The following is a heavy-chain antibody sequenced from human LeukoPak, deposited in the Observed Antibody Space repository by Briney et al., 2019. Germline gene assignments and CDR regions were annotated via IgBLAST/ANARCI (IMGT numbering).Heavy chain of an antibody. J-gene: IGHJ4*02. Sequence: PSETLSLTCTVSGSISSYYWSWIRQPPGKGLEWIGYIYYSGSTNYNPSLKSRVTISVDTSKNQFSLKLSSVTAADTAVYYCARAGPDGYNWEEDYWGQGTLVTVSS. CDR1: GSISSYY. CDR3: ARAGPDGYNWEEDY. V-gene: IGHV4-59*01. D-gene: IGHD5-24*01. CDR2: IYYSGST.